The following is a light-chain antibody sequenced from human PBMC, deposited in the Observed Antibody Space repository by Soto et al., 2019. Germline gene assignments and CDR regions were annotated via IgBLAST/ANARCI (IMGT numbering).Light chain of an antibody. CDR3: QQYHSFPRT. V-gene: IGKV1-5*03. CDR1: QSINNW. Sequence: DIQMTQFPSTLSASVGDRVSITCRASQSINNWLAWYQQKPGRAPKLLIYRASSLESGVPSRFSGGGSGTEFPLTISSLQPDDFANYYCQQYHSFPRTFGQGTKVEIK. J-gene: IGKJ1*01. CDR2: RAS.